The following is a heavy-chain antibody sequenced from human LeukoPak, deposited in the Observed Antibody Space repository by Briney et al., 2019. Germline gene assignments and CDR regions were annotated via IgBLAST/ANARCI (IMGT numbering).Heavy chain of an antibody. V-gene: IGHV3-7*01. Sequence: PGGSLRLSCAASGFTLSDYWMSWVRQAPGKGLEWVANIKEDGSEKNYVDSVKGRFTISRDNAKNSLYLQMNSLRAEDTAVFYCARDRGYSSFDYWGPGTLVTVSS. CDR1: GFTLSDYW. D-gene: IGHD5-18*01. CDR3: ARDRGYSSFDY. J-gene: IGHJ4*02. CDR2: IKEDGSEK.